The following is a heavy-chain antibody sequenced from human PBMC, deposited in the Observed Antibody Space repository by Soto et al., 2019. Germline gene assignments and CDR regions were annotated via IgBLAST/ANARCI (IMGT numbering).Heavy chain of an antibody. CDR2: IYPGDLDT. D-gene: IGHD6-25*01. Sequence: PGESLKISCKGSGYSFTRYWIGWVRQMPGKGLEWVGIIYPGDLDTRYSPSFRGQVTISADRSTSTAYLQWNSLKASDTAIYYCVRDDLRGGSYYYGMDVWGQGTTVTVSS. V-gene: IGHV5-51*01. J-gene: IGHJ6*02. CDR3: VRDDLRGGSYYYGMDV. CDR1: GYSFTRYW.